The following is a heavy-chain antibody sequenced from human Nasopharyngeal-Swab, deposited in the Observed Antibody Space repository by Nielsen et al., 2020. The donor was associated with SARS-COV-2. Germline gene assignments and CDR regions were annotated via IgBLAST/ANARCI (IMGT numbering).Heavy chain of an antibody. V-gene: IGHV4-30-2*01. J-gene: IGHJ6*03. CDR1: GGSISSGGYS. D-gene: IGHD3-22*01. CDR2: IYHSGST. Sequence: SETLSLTFAVSGGSISSGGYSWSWIRQPPGKGLEWIGYIYHSGSTYYNPSLKSRVTISVDRSKNQFSLKLSSVTAADTAVYYCARDYHYDSSGYYRIDYYYYMDVWGKGTTVTVSS. CDR3: ARDYHYDSSGYYRIDYYYYMDV.